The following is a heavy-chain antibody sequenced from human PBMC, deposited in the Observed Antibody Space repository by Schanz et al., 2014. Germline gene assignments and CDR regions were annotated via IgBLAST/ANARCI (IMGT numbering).Heavy chain of an antibody. CDR1: GFTFSSHC. D-gene: IGHD4-17*01. V-gene: IGHV3-74*01. CDR2: INSVGSNT. Sequence: EVQLAQSGGGFVQPGGSLRLSCAASGFTFSSHCMHWVRQDPGKGLVWAARINSVGSNTDYADSVTGRFTISRDNAKNTLYLQMNTLRAEDTAVYYCARKMKLGVYGGKGHDSLDIWGQGTMVTVAS. CDR3: ARKMKLGVYGGKGHDSLDI. J-gene: IGHJ3*02.